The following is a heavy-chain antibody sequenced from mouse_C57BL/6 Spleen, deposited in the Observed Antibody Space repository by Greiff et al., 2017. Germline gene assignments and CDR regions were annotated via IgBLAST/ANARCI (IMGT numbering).Heavy chain of an antibody. CDR2: IYPGDGDT. CDR3: ARGNYGSSWYFDV. Sequence: QVQLQQSGAELVKPGASVKISCKASGYAFRSYWMNWVKQRPGKGLEWIGQIYPGDGDTNYNGKFKGKATLTADKSSSTAYMQRSSLASEDSAVYVCARGNYGSSWYFDVWGTGTTVTVSS. V-gene: IGHV1-80*01. CDR1: GYAFRSYW. D-gene: IGHD1-1*01. J-gene: IGHJ1*03.